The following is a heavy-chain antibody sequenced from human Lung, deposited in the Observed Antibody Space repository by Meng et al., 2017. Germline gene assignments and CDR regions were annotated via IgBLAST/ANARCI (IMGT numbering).Heavy chain of an antibody. V-gene: IGHV2-70*01. J-gene: IGHJ4*01. CDR3: ARIIGYSYGYAYFDY. Sequence: SGPTLVKPTQTLTLTCTFSGFSLSTSGMCVSWIRQPPGKALEWLALIDWDDDKYYSTSLKTRLTISKDTSKNLVVLTMTNMDPVDTATYYCARIIGYSYGYAYFDYWGHGNLVTVSS. CDR2: IDWDDDK. CDR1: GFSLSTSGMC. D-gene: IGHD5-18*01.